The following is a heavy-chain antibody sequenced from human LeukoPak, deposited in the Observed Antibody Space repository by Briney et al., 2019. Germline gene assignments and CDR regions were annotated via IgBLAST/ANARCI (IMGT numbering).Heavy chain of an antibody. V-gene: IGHV1-2*02. CDR2: INPNGGGT. Sequence: ASVKVSCKASGYTFTGYYMHWVRQAPGQGLEWMGWINPNGGGTNYAQKFQGRVTMTRDTSISTAYMELSRLRSDDTAVYYCARVSGATDAFDIWGQGTMVTVSS. CDR3: ARVSGATDAFDI. D-gene: IGHD1-26*01. CDR1: GYTFTGYY. J-gene: IGHJ3*02.